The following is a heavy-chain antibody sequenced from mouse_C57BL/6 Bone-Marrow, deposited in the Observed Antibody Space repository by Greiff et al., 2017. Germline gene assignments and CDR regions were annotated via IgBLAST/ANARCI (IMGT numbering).Heavy chain of an antibody. Sequence: VPLQQSGAELVRPGASVKLSCTASGFNIKDDYMHWVKQRPEQGLEWIGWIDPENGDTEYASKFQGKATITADSSSNTAYLQLSSLTSEDTAVYYGTIYFPTVAYWGQGTTLTVSS. CDR1: GFNIKDDY. V-gene: IGHV14-4*01. CDR2: IDPENGDT. CDR3: TIYFPTVAY. D-gene: IGHD2-1*01. J-gene: IGHJ2*01.